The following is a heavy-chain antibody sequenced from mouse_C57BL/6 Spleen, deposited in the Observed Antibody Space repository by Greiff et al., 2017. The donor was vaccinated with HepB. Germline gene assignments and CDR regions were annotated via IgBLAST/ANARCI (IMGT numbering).Heavy chain of an antibody. CDR1: GFSFNTYA. J-gene: IGHJ4*01. CDR2: IRSKSNNYAT. D-gene: IGHD1-1*01. V-gene: IGHV10-1*01. Sequence: EVQGVESGGGLVQPKGSLKLSCAASGFSFNTYAMNWVRQAPGKGLEWVARIRSKSNNYATYYADSVKDRFTISRDDSESMLYLQMNNLKTEDTAMYYCVRSYYYGSRDYYAMDYWGQGTSVTVSS. CDR3: VRSYYYGSRDYYAMDY.